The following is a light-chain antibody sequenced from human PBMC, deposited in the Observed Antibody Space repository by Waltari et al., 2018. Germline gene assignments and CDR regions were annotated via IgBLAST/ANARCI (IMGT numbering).Light chain of an antibody. V-gene: IGLV3-25*03. J-gene: IGLJ2*01. CDR2: KDS. Sequence: SYELTQPPSVSVSPGQTTRITCSADIFTHLHAYWYQQRPGQAPVLVIYKDSERPSGIPERFSGSSSGTVVSLIISGVQPEDEADYYCQTADRSGTHVVFGGGTKLTVI. CDR1: IFTHLH. CDR3: QTADRSGTHVV.